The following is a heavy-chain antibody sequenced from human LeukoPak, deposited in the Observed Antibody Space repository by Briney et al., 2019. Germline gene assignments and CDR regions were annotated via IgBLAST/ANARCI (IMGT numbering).Heavy chain of an antibody. D-gene: IGHD1-1*01. J-gene: IGHJ6*02. CDR2: MNPNSGNT. Sequence: GASVKVSCKASGYTFTSYDINWVRQATGQGLEWMGWMNPNSGNTGYAQKFQGRVTMTRNTSISTAYMELSSLRSEDTAVYYCAGAGYYYCGMDVWGQGTTVTVSS. V-gene: IGHV1-8*01. CDR3: AGAGYYYCGMDV. CDR1: GYTFTSYD.